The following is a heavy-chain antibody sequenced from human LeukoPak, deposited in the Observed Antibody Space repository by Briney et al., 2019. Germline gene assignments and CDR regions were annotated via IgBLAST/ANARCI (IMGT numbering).Heavy chain of an antibody. CDR3: ARWDAHYYEGDNWFDP. CDR1: GSTFSNYA. J-gene: IGHJ5*02. Sequence: SVKVSCKASGSTFSNYAITWVRQAPGQGLEWMGGIVPGFGTADYAQKFQDRLTITADESTGTAYMELGSLRSDDTAMYYCARWDAHYYEGDNWFDPWGQGSLVIVSS. D-gene: IGHD3-16*01. V-gene: IGHV1-69*13. CDR2: IVPGFGTA.